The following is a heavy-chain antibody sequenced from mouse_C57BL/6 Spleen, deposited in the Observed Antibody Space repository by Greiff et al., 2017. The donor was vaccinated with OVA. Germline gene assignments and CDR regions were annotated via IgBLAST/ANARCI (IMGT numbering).Heavy chain of an antibody. CDR1: GFSLTSYG. CDR3: ARHKRSDYYAMDY. V-gene: IGHV2-6-1*01. Sequence: VKLVESGPGLVAPSQSLSITCTVSGFSLTSYGVHWVRQPPGKGLEWLVVIWSDGSTTYNSALKSRLSISKDNSKSQVFLKMNCLQTDDTAMYYCARHKRSDYYAMDYWGQGTSVTVSS. CDR2: IWSDGST. J-gene: IGHJ4*01.